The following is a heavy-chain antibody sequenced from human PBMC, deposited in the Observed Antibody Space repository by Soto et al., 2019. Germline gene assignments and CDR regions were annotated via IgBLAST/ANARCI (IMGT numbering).Heavy chain of an antibody. CDR1: GFTFSNAW. V-gene: IGHV3-15*01. CDR3: TTDPYYDFWSGYHYYYYGMDV. Sequence: PGGSLRLSCAASGFTFSNAWMSWVRQAPGKGLEWVGRIKGKTDGGTTDYAAPVKGRFTISRDDSKNTLYLQMNSLKTEDTAVYYCTTDPYYDFWSGYHYYYYGMDVWGQGTTVTVSS. CDR2: IKGKTDGGTT. J-gene: IGHJ6*02. D-gene: IGHD3-3*01.